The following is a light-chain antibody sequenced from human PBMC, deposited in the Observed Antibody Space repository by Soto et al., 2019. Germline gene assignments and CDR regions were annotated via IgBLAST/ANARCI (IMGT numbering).Light chain of an antibody. V-gene: IGKV3-11*01. CDR1: QSVRSY. CDR2: DAS. J-gene: IGKJ2*01. CDR3: QQYNDWPPGYT. Sequence: EIVLTQSPATLSLSPGERATLSCRASQSVRSYLAWYQQKPGQAPRLLIYDASNRATDIPARFSGSGSGTDFTLTISSLDPEDSAVYYCQQYNDWPPGYTFGQGTKVDIK.